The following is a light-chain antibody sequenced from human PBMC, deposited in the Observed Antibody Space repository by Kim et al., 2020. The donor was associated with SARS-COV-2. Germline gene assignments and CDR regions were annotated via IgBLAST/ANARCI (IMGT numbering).Light chain of an antibody. CDR3: NSRDSSGNHYV. V-gene: IGLV3-19*01. Sequence: GHTVRLTCQGSSLRSYYASWYPQKPGQAPVLVIYGKNNRPSGIPDRFSGSSSGNTASLTITGAQAEDEADYYCNSRDSSGNHYVFGTGTKVTVL. CDR1: SLRSYY. CDR2: GKN. J-gene: IGLJ1*01.